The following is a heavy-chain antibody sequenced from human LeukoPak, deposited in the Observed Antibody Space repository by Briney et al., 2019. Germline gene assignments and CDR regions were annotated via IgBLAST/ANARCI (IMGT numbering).Heavy chain of an antibody. CDR1: GFTFSSYA. CDR2: ITGGAT. J-gene: IGHJ3*02. D-gene: IGHD2-15*01. CDR3: AKDLAPFNSFYDSFDI. V-gene: IGHV3-23*01. Sequence: PGGSLRLSCAASGFTFSSYAMSWVRQAPGKGLEWVSTITGGATYYADSVKGRFTISRDNSKNTLFLQMSSLRAEDTALYFCAKDLAPFNSFYDSFDIWSQGSMVAVSS.